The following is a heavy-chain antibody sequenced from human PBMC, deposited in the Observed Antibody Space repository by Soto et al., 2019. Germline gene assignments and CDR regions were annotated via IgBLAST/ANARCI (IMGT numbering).Heavy chain of an antibody. CDR2: IYSGGST. CDR3: AREAGGADCSSTSCYPAYGMDV. V-gene: IGHV3-66*01. D-gene: IGHD2-2*01. Sequence: SLRLSCAASGFTFSSNYMSWVRQAPGKGLEWVSVIYSGGSTYYADSVKGRFTISRDNSKNTLYLQMNSLRAEDTAVYYCAREAGGADCSSTSCYPAYGMDVWGQGTTVTVSS. J-gene: IGHJ6*02. CDR1: GFTFSSNY.